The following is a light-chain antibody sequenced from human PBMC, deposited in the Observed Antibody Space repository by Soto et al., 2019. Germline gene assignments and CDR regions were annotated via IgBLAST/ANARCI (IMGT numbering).Light chain of an antibody. CDR3: MQALEAPRT. CDR1: QSLLHRNGNNY. J-gene: IGKJ1*01. Sequence: DIVMTQSPLSLPVTPGEPASISCRSSQSLLHRNGNNYLDWYLQKPGQPPRLLIYVASNRASGVPDRFSGSGAGTDFTLKISRVEAEDVGVYYCMQALEAPRTFGQGTKVEVK. CDR2: VAS. V-gene: IGKV2-28*01.